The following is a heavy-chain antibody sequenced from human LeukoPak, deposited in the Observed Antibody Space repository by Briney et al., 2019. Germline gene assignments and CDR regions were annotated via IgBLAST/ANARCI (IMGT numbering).Heavy chain of an antibody. CDR2: ISAYNGNT. J-gene: IGHJ4*02. V-gene: IGHV1-18*01. Sequence: GASVKVSCKASGYTFTSYGISWVRQAPGQGLEWVGWISAYNGNTNYAQKLQGRVTMTTDTSTSTAYMELRSLRSDDTAVYYCARDLRYSSGWYCFDYWGQGTLVTVSS. D-gene: IGHD6-19*01. CDR1: GYTFTSYG. CDR3: ARDLRYSSGWYCFDY.